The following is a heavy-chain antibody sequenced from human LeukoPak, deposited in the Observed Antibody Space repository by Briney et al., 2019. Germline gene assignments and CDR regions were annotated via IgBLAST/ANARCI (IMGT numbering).Heavy chain of an antibody. D-gene: IGHD3-22*01. Sequence: SETLSLTCSVSGGSIRSSSDYWGWFRQPPGKGLEWIGSIIYGGTTYYNPSLKSRLSMSVDTSENQFSLKLSSVTAADTAVYFCARHYYDSSGYYWGYYFDYWGHGTLVTASS. V-gene: IGHV4-39*01. CDR1: GGSIRSSSDY. J-gene: IGHJ4*01. CDR3: ARHYYDSSGYYWGYYFDY. CDR2: IIYGGTT.